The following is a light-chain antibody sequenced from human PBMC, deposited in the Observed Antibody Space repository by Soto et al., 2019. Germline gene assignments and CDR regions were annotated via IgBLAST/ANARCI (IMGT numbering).Light chain of an antibody. V-gene: IGKV3-15*01. CDR1: QSVSGN. CDR2: AAS. J-gene: IGKJ1*01. Sequence: EIVMTQSPATLSVSPGERATLSCRASQSVSGNLAWYQQKPGQPSRLLSYAASSRPTGIPARFSGSGSGTEFTLTISSLQSEDFAVYYCQQYNNWPPWTFGQGTKVEIK. CDR3: QQYNNWPPWT.